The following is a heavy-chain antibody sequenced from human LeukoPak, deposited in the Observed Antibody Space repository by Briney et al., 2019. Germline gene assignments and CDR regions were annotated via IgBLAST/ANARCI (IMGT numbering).Heavy chain of an antibody. CDR1: GYTFTGYY. Sequence: VASVNVSCKTSGYTFTGYYLHWVRQAPGQGLEWMGRINPNSGDANSVQKFQGRVTMTRNTSISTAYMELSSLRSEDTAVYYCARVAAAGPPDYWGQGTLVTVSS. V-gene: IGHV1-2*06. D-gene: IGHD6-13*01. CDR3: ARVAAAGPPDY. CDR2: INPNSGDA. J-gene: IGHJ4*02.